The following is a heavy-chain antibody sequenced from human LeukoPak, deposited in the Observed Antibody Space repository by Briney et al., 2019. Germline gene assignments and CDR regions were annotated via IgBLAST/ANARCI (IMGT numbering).Heavy chain of an antibody. CDR1: GGSISSSNW. CDR2: IYHSGST. J-gene: IGHJ4*02. D-gene: IGHD6-13*01. CDR3: ARAPGIAAASGTDDRDY. Sequence: PSGTLSLTCAVSGGSISSSNWWSWVRQPPGKGLEWIGEIYHSGSTNYNPSLKSRVTISVDKSKNPFSLKLSSVTAADTDVYYCARAPGIAAASGTDDRDYWGQGTLVTVSS. V-gene: IGHV4-4*02.